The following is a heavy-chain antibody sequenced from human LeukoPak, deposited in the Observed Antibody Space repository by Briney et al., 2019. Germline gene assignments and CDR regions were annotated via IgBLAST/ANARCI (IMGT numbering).Heavy chain of an antibody. D-gene: IGHD2-2*01. CDR1: GNYW. V-gene: IGHV3-48*02. Sequence: GGSLRLSCAASGNYWMHWVRQAPGKGLEWVSYISSSSSTIYYADSVKGRFTISRDNAKNSLYLQMNSLRDEDTVVYYCARARASGRSRFYYWGQGTLVTVSS. CDR2: ISSSSSTI. J-gene: IGHJ4*02. CDR3: ARARASGRSRFYY.